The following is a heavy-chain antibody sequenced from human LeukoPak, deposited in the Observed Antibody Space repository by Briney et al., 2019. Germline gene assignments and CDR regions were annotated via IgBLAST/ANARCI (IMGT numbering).Heavy chain of an antibody. CDR3: ASGLFLDQDEHDY. Sequence: GGSLRLSCAASGFTFSSYSMNWVRQAPGKGLEWVSSISSSGTYIYFADSVKGRFTTSRDNAKNSLYLQMNSLRAEDTAVYYRASGLFLDQDEHDYWGQGTLVTVSS. D-gene: IGHD3/OR15-3a*01. CDR1: GFTFSSYS. V-gene: IGHV3-21*01. CDR2: ISSSGTYI. J-gene: IGHJ4*02.